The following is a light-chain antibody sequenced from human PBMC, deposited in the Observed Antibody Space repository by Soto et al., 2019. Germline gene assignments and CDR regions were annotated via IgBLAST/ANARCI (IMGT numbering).Light chain of an antibody. CDR2: GGS. Sequence: EIVLTQSPVTLSLSPGERATLSCTASQSVTSTYLAWYQQKHRQSPRLIIYGGSTRASDLPDRFSGGGSGTDFTLIISRVEPDDSAVYYCHCHQFDSSRVYSFGQGTKLEI. J-gene: IGKJ2*03. V-gene: IGKV3-20*01. CDR3: HCHQFDSSRVYS. CDR1: QSVTSTY.